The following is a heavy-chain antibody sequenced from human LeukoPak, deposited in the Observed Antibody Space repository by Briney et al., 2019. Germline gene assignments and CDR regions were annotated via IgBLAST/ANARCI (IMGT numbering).Heavy chain of an antibody. CDR2: INPNSGGT. J-gene: IGHJ4*02. D-gene: IGHD4-17*01. Sequence: ASVKVSCEASGYTFTGYYMHWVQQAPGQGLEWMGWINPNSGGTNYAQKFQGRVTMTRDTSISTAYMELSRLRSDDTAVYYCARVYGDYSIDYWGQGTLVTVSS. CDR1: GYTFTGYY. CDR3: ARVYGDYSIDY. V-gene: IGHV1-2*02.